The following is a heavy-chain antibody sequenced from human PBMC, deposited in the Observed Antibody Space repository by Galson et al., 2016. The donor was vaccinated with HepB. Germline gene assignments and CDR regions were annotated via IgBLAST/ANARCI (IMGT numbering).Heavy chain of an antibody. J-gene: IGHJ3*02. D-gene: IGHD3-22*01. V-gene: IGHV3-23*01. CDR2: ST. Sequence: STYYADSVKGRFSISRDNSKNTLYLQMNSLRAEDTAVYYCAKAYYQGDHGFDIWGQGTMVTVSS. CDR3: AKAYYQGDHGFDI.